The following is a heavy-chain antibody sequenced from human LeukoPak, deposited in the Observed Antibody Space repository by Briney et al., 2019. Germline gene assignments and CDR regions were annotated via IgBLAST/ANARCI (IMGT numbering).Heavy chain of an antibody. D-gene: IGHD4-17*01. CDR3: ASGPVYGPLFEY. CDR1: GGSFSGYY. V-gene: IGHV4-34*01. Sequence: SETLSLTCAVYGGSFSGYYWSWIRQPPGKGLEWIGEINHSGSTNYNPSLKSRVTISVDTSKNQFSLKLSSVTAADTAVYYCASGPVYGPLFEYWGQGTLVTVPS. J-gene: IGHJ4*02. CDR2: INHSGST.